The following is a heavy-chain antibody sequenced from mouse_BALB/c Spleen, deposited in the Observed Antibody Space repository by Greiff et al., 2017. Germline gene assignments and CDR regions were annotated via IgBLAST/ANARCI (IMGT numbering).Heavy chain of an antibody. Sequence: EVKVVESGGGLVKPGGSLKLSCAASGFTFSDYYMYWVRQTPEKRLEWVATISDGGSYTYYPDSVKGRFTISRDNAKNNLYLQMSSLKSEVTAMYYCARGVRRRLYYARDYGGQETAVPVS. CDR3: ARGVRRRLYYARDY. J-gene: IGHJ4*01. V-gene: IGHV5-4*02. D-gene: IGHD2-14*01. CDR2: ISDGGSYT. CDR1: GFTFSDYY.